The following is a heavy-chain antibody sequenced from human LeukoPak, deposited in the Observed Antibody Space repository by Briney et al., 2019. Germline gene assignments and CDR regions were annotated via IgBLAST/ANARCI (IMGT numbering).Heavy chain of an antibody. D-gene: IGHD6-19*01. J-gene: IGHJ3*02. CDR2: ISYDGSNK. V-gene: IGHV3-30*18. CDR3: AKGAKQWLVPHDAFDI. Sequence: GGSLRLSCAASGFTFSSYGMHWVRQAQGKGLEWVAVISYDGSNKYYADSVKGRFTISRDNSKNTLYLQMNSLRAEDTAVYYCAKGAKQWLVPHDAFDIWGQGTMVTVSS. CDR1: GFTFSSYG.